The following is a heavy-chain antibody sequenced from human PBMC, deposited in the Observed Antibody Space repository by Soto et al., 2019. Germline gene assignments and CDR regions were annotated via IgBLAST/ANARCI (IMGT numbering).Heavy chain of an antibody. CDR1: GFTFSTYW. CDR3: AREYSSSRYFDY. CDR2: TNSDGSSI. V-gene: IGHV3-74*01. J-gene: IGHJ4*02. D-gene: IGHD6-13*01. Sequence: EVQLVESGGGLVQPGGSLRLSCPASGFTFSTYWMHWVRQAPGKGLVWVSRTNSDGSSISYADSVKGRFTISRDNAKNTLYLQMNSLRAEDTAVHYCAREYSSSRYFDYWGQGTLVTVSS.